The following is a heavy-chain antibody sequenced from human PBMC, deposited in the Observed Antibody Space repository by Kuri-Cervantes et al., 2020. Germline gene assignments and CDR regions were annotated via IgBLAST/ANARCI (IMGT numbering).Heavy chain of an antibody. Sequence: SVKVSCKASGGTFSSYAISWVRQAPGQGLEWMGVIIPIFGTRNYAQKFQDRVTITADESTSTAYMELSNLRSEDTAVYYCAGSIDSSSSFRAAFDIWGQGTMVTVSS. V-gene: IGHV1-69*13. CDR1: GGTFSSYA. CDR3: AGSIDSSSSFRAAFDI. D-gene: IGHD6-6*01. J-gene: IGHJ3*02. CDR2: IIPIFGTR.